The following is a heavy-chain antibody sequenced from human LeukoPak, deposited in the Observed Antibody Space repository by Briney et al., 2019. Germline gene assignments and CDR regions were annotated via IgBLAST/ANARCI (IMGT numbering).Heavy chain of an antibody. Sequence: GSSVKVSCKASGGTFSSYAISWVRQAPGQGLEWMGGIILIFGTANYAQKFQGRVTITADKSTSTAYMELSSLRSEDTAVYFCAGGGWSFDAFDFWGQGTLVTVSS. CDR3: AGGGWSFDAFDF. V-gene: IGHV1-69*06. CDR2: IILIFGTA. J-gene: IGHJ3*01. D-gene: IGHD6-19*01. CDR1: GGTFSSYA.